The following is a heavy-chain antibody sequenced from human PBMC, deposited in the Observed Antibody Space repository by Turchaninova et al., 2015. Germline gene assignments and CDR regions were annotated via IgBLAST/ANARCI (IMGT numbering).Heavy chain of an antibody. D-gene: IGHD4-23*01. CDR1: GGSLSGYS. CDR3: ARDPATVASRFDY. Sequence: QVQLQRWGAGLLTPSETRSLTCAVDGGSLSGYSRSWIRQPPGKGLEWIGEINHSGSTNYNPSLKSRVTISVDTSKNQFSLKLSSVTAADTAVYYCARDPATVASRFDYWGQGTLVTVSS. J-gene: IGHJ4*02. V-gene: IGHV4-34*01. CDR2: INHSGST.